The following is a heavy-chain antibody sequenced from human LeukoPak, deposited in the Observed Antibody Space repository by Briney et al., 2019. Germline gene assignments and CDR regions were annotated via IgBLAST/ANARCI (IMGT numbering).Heavy chain of an antibody. V-gene: IGHV1-18*01. CDR2: ISAYNGNT. CDR1: GYTFTSYG. CDR3: ARESVVAAAAPRGWFDP. J-gene: IGHJ5*02. Sequence: ASVKVSCKASGYTFTSYGISWVRQAPGQGLEWMGWISAYNGNTNYAQKLQGRVTMTTDTSTSTTYMELRSLRSDDTAVYYCARESVVAAAAPRGWFDPWGQGTLVTVSS. D-gene: IGHD2-2*01.